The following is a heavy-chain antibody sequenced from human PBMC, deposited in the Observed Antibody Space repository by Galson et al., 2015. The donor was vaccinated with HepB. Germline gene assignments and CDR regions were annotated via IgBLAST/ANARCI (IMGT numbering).Heavy chain of an antibody. Sequence: SLRLSCAAAGFTFSSYAMHWVRQAPGKGLEWVAVISYDGGNKYYEDSVKGRFTISRDNSMNTLYLQMNSLRAEDTAVYYCARDELLSFGESLIAHWAQGALVTVSS. J-gene: IGHJ4*02. CDR3: ARDELLSFGESLIAH. CDR2: ISYDGGNK. D-gene: IGHD3-10*01. V-gene: IGHV3-30-3*01. CDR1: GFTFSSYA.